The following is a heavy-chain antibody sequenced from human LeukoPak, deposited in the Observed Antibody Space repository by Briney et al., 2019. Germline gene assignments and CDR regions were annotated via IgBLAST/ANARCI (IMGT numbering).Heavy chain of an antibody. CDR3: ARVVVVVPAAILGYMDV. V-gene: IGHV1-69*13. CDR2: IIPIFGTA. CDR1: GGTFSSYA. D-gene: IGHD2-2*01. Sequence: ASVKVSCKASGGTFSSYAISWVRQAPGQGLEWMGGIIPIFGTANYAQKFQGRVTITADESTSTAYMELSSLRSEDTAVYYCARVVVVVPAAILGYMDVWGKGTTVTVSS. J-gene: IGHJ6*03.